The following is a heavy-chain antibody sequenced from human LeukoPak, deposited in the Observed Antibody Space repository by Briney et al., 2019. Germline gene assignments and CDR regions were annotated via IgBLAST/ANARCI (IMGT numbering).Heavy chain of an antibody. CDR1: GYTFTSYY. V-gene: IGHV1-46*01. Sequence: ASVKVSCKASGYTFTSYYMHWVRQAPGQGLEWMGIINPSGGSTSYAQKFQGRVTMTKDTSTSTVYMELSSLRSEDTAVYYCARGGEAYYGSGSYYDYWGQGTLVTVSS. CDR2: INPSGGST. CDR3: ARGGEAYYGSGSYYDY. J-gene: IGHJ4*02. D-gene: IGHD3-10*01.